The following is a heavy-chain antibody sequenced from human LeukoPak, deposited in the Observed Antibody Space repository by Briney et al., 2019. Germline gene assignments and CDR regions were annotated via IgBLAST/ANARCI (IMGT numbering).Heavy chain of an antibody. D-gene: IGHD3-3*01. CDR1: GFTFSGYW. V-gene: IGHV3-7*03. J-gene: IGHJ6*04. Sequence: GGSLRLSCAASGFTFSGYWMSWVRQAPGKGLEWVANIKQDGSEKYYVDSVKGRFTISRDNAKNSLYLQMNSLRAEDTAVYYCARSVRRFNYYYYGMDVWGKGTTVTVSS. CDR2: IKQDGSEK. CDR3: ARSVRRFNYYYYGMDV.